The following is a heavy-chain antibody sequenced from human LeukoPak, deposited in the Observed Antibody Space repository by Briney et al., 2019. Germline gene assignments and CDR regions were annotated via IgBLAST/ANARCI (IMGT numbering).Heavy chain of an antibody. CDR1: GFTFSSYA. J-gene: IGHJ2*01. CDR3: ARNWGNLYFDL. Sequence: GGSLRLSCAASGFTFSSYAMSWVRQAPGKGLEWVSAISGSGGSTYYADSVKGRFTISRDNSKNTLYLQMNSLRVEDTALYYCARNWGNLYFDLWGRGTLVTVSS. V-gene: IGHV3-23*01. CDR2: ISGSGGST. D-gene: IGHD3-16*01.